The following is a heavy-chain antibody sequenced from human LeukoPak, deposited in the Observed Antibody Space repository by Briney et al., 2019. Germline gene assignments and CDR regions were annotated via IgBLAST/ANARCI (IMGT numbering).Heavy chain of an antibody. CDR1: GYTFTSYG. V-gene: IGHV1-18*01. D-gene: IGHD5-12*01. CDR2: ISAYNGNT. Sequence: ASVKVSCKASGYTFTSYGISWVRQAPGQGLEWMGWISAYNGNTNYAQKLQGRVTMTTDTSTSTAYMELRSLRSDVTAVYYCASSGYSGYDFQFDYWGQGTLVTVSS. CDR3: ASSGYSGYDFQFDY. J-gene: IGHJ4*02.